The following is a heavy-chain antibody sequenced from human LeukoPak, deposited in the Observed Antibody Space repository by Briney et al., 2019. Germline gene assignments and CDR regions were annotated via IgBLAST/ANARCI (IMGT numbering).Heavy chain of an antibody. CDR3: ARAQTRAFDI. CDR1: GFTVSSIH. V-gene: IGHV3-53*01. J-gene: IGHJ3*02. Sequence: QSGGSLRLSCAASGFTVSSIHMSWVRQAPGKGLEWVSVIFSGGSTYYTDSVKGRFTISRDNSKNTLYLQMNGLRAEDTAIYYCARAQTRAFDIWGQGTMVTVSS. CDR2: IFSGGST.